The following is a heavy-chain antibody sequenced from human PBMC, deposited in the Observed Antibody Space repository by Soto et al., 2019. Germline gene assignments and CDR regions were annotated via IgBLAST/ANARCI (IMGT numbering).Heavy chain of an antibody. CDR3: ATYGSGSYKPTTFDY. CDR2: IYYSGST. CDR1: GGYISSGGYY. D-gene: IGHD3-10*01. V-gene: IGHV4-31*03. Sequence: QVQLQESGPGLVKPSQTLSLTCTVSGGYISSGGYYWRWIRQHPGKGLEWIGYIYYSGSTYYNPSLKSRVTISVDTSKNQFSLKLSSVTAADTAVYYCATYGSGSYKPTTFDYWGQGTLVTVSS. J-gene: IGHJ4*02.